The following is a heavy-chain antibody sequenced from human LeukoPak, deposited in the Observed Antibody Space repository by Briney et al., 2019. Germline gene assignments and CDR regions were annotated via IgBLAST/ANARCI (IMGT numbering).Heavy chain of an antibody. J-gene: IGHJ4*02. CDR3: AKDRGYSYGPDY. V-gene: IGHV3-23*01. Sequence: PGGSLRLTCAASGFTFSSYAMSWVRQAPGKGLEWVSVISGSGGSTYYADSVKGRFTISRDNSKNTLYLQMNSLRAEDTAVYYCAKDRGYSYGPDYWGQGTLVTVSS. CDR2: ISGSGGST. D-gene: IGHD5-18*01. CDR1: GFTFSSYA.